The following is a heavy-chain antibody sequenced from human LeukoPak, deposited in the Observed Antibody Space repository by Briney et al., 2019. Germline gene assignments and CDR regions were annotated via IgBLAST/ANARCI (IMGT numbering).Heavy chain of an antibody. CDR2: ISSSGSTI. D-gene: IGHD1-26*01. CDR1: GFTFSDYY. V-gene: IGHV3-11*01. J-gene: IGHJ4*02. Sequence: PGGSLRLSCAASGFTFSDYYMSWIRQAPGKGLEWVSYISSSGSTIYYADPVKGRFTISRDNAKNSLYLQMNSLRAEDTAVYYCARDRLGGATPYFDYWGQGTLVTVSS. CDR3: ARDRLGGATPYFDY.